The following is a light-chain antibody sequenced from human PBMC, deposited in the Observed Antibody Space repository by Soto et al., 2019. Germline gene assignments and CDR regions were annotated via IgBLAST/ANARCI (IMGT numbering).Light chain of an antibody. V-gene: IGKV1-5*03. CDR2: KAS. CDR3: QQYNRYSPWA. J-gene: IGKJ1*01. Sequence: DVEMTQSPSTLSDAVGDRVTITCRASQSVSTLLAWYQQKPGKAPKLLIYKASTLETGVPSRFSGSGSGTQFTLTISSLQPDDFATYYCQQYNRYSPWAFGQGPRWIS. CDR1: QSVSTL.